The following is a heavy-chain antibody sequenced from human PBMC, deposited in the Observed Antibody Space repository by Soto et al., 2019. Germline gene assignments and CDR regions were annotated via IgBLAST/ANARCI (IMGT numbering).Heavy chain of an antibody. D-gene: IGHD1-7*01. CDR2: IIPIFGTA. CDR3: ASFGPKTGTTGDY. Sequence: QVQLVQSGTEVKKPGSSVKVSCKASGGTFSSYAISWVRQAPGQGLEWMGGIIPIFGTANYAQKFQGRVTITADESTSTAYMELSILRSEDTAVYYCASFGPKTGTTGDYWGQGTLVTVSS. V-gene: IGHV1-69*01. CDR1: GGTFSSYA. J-gene: IGHJ4*02.